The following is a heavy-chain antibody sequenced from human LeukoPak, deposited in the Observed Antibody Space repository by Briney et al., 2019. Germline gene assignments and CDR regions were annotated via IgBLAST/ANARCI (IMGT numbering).Heavy chain of an antibody. CDR3: ARRFYDPWSGNQNFDL. CDR2: ISTSGSN. CDR1: GDSISSSF. D-gene: IGHD3-3*01. V-gene: IGHV4-4*09. Sequence: SETLSLTCTVSGDSISSSFWSWIRQPPGEGLEWIGFISTSGSNNYTFSLKSRVTISLDTSKNQFSLNVRSVTAADTAVYYCARRFYDPWSGNQNFDLWGRGTLVTVSS. J-gene: IGHJ2*01.